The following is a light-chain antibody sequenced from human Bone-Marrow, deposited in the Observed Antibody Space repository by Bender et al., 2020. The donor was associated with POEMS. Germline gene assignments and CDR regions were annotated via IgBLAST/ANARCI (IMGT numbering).Light chain of an antibody. CDR2: EDN. CDR1: SSDVGHFNL. V-gene: IGLV2-23*01. Sequence: QSALTQPPSVSGSPGQSVTISCTGTSSDVGHFNLVSWYQQHPGKAPNLIIYEDNKRPSGVSNRFSGSKSGNTASLTISGLQAEDEADYYCCSFAGADDWVFGGGTKLTVL. J-gene: IGLJ3*02. CDR3: CSFAGADDWV.